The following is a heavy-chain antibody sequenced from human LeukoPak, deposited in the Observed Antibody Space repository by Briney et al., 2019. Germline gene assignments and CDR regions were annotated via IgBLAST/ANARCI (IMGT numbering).Heavy chain of an antibody. Sequence: PGGSLRLSCAASGFTFSSYAMHWVCQAPGKGLEWVAVISYDESNEHYADSVKGRFTISRDNSKNTLYLQMNSLRAEDTAVYYCAKLQISGNYYFDYWGQGTLVTVSS. CDR3: AKLQISGNYYFDY. CDR2: ISYDESNE. J-gene: IGHJ4*02. V-gene: IGHV3-30*18. CDR1: GFTFSSYA. D-gene: IGHD1-26*01.